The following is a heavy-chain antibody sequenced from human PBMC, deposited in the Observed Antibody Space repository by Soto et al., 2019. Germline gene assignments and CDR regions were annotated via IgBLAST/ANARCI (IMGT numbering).Heavy chain of an antibody. CDR3: ARVTHYYDSSGYPTLAY. CDR2: IYHSGST. V-gene: IGHV4-38-2*01. CDR1: GYSISSGYY. D-gene: IGHD3-22*01. Sequence: SETLSLTCAVSGYSISSGYYWGWIRQPPGKGLEWIGSIYHSGSTYYNPSLKSRVTISVDTSKNQFSLKLSSVTAADTAVYYCARVTHYYDSSGYPTLAYWGQGTLVTVSS. J-gene: IGHJ4*02.